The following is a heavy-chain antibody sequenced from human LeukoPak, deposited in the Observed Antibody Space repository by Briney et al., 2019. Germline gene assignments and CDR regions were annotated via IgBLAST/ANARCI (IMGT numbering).Heavy chain of an antibody. J-gene: IGHJ6*02. V-gene: IGHV4-34*01. Sequence: SETLSLTCAVYGGSFSGYYWSWICQPPGKGLEWIGEINHSGSTNYNPSLKSRVTISVGTSKNQFSLKLSSVTAADTAVYYCARDTTRKYYYDSSGYYSEYYYYGMDVWGQGTTVTVSS. CDR3: ARDTTRKYYYDSSGYYSEYYYYGMDV. CDR2: INHSGST. D-gene: IGHD3-22*01. CDR1: GGSFSGYY.